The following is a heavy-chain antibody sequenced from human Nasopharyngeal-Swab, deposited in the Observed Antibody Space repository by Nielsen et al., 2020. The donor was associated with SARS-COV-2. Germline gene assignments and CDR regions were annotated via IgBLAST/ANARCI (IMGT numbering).Heavy chain of an antibody. Sequence: GGSLRLSCAASGFTFSSYSMNWVRQAPGKGLEWVSSISSSSSYIYYADSVKGRFTISRDNAKNSLYLQMNSLRAEDTAVYYCARDRGVDTATFDYWGQGTLVTVSS. D-gene: IGHD5-18*01. J-gene: IGHJ4*02. CDR2: ISSSSSYI. CDR3: ARDRGVDTATFDY. CDR1: GFTFSSYS. V-gene: IGHV3-21*01.